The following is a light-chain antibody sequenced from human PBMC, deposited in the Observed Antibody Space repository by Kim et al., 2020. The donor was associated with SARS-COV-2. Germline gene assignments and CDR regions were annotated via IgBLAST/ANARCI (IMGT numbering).Light chain of an antibody. CDR2: DVT. V-gene: IGLV2-11*03. CDR3: ASYAGNFVI. J-gene: IGLJ2*01. CDR1: SSDVGGYNF. Sequence: PGQSVSISCTGTSSDVGGYNFVSWYQQHPGRAPKLVIYDVTKGPSGVPDRFSGSKSGNTASLTISGLQAEDEGDYCCASYAGNFVIFGGGTKLTVL.